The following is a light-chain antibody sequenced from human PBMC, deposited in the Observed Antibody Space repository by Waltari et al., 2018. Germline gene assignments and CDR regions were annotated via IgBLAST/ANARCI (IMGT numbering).Light chain of an antibody. V-gene: IGKV2-40*01. CDR3: VQALAFPLT. CDR1: QSLLHTNGNTY. Sequence: DIVMTQTPLSLPITPGEPASISCRSSQSLLHTNGNTYLHWYLQKPGQSPQLLIYGGSNRASGVPGRFSGSGSGTDFTLKISKVGAEDVGVYYCVQALAFPLTFGGGTKVEIK. J-gene: IGKJ4*01. CDR2: GGS.